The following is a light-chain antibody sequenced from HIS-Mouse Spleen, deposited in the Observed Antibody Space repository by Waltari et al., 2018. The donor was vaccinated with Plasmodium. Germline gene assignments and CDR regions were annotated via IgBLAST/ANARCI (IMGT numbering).Light chain of an antibody. Sequence: EIVMTQSPATLSVSPGERATLSCRASQSVSSNLAWYQQKPGQAPRLLIYGASTRATGIPASFSGSGSGTDFTLTISSLQSEDLAVYYCQQYNNWSFTFGPGTKVDIK. CDR3: QQYNNWSFT. CDR1: QSVSSN. CDR2: GAS. J-gene: IGKJ3*01. V-gene: IGKV3-15*01.